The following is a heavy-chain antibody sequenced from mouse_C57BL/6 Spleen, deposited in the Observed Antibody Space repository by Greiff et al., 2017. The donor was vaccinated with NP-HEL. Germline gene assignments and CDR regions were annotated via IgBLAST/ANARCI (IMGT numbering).Heavy chain of an antibody. CDR2: INPSSGYH. CDR3: AREWDYFGSTSWFAD. J-gene: IGHJ3*01. CDR1: GYTFTSYT. D-gene: IGHD1-1*01. V-gene: IGHV1-4*01. Sequence: VQLQQSGAELARPGASVKMSCKASGYTFTSYTLHWVNQRPGQGLEWIGHINPSSGYHKYNQKFKDKATLTADTSSSTAYMQLSSLTYEDSASYYCAREWDYFGSTSWFADWGQGTLGTVSA.